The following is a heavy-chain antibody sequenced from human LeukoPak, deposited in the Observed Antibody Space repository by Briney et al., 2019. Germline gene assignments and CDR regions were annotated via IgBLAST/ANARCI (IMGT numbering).Heavy chain of an antibody. J-gene: IGHJ4*02. CDR3: ARGTDDYTLVY. Sequence: ASVKVSCKASGYTFTGYYMHWVRQAPGQGLEWMGIINPNAGSTNYAQEFQGRVTMTRDTSTRTVYVELSSLRSEDTAVYYCARGTDDYTLVYWGQGTLVTVSS. D-gene: IGHD5-24*01. V-gene: IGHV1-46*01. CDR1: GYTFTGYY. CDR2: INPNAGST.